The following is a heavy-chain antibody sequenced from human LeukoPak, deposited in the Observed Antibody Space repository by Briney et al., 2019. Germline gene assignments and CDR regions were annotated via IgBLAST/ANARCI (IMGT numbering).Heavy chain of an antibody. CDR2: ISWNSGSI. CDR1: GFTFDDYA. Sequence: PGRSLRLSCAASGFTFDDYAMHWVRQAPGKGLEWVSGISWNSGSIGYADSVKGRFTISRDNAKNSLYLQMNSLRAEDTALYYCAKEARNAFDIWGQGTMVTVSS. J-gene: IGHJ3*02. V-gene: IGHV3-9*01. CDR3: AKEARNAFDI.